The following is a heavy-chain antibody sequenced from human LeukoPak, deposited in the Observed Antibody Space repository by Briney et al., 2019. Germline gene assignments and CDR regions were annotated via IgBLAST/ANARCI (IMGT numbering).Heavy chain of an antibody. CDR2: INPNSGGT. CDR1: GYTFTVYY. V-gene: IGHV1-2*02. CDR3: ARVKDLYSSWYFHPFDH. D-gene: IGHD6-13*01. Sequence: ASVNVSCKASGYTFTVYYMHWVRQAPGQGLEWMGWINPNSGGTNYAQKFQGRVTMTRDTSISTAYMGLSRLTSDDTAVYYCARVKDLYSSWYFHPFDHWGQGTLVTVSS. J-gene: IGHJ4*02.